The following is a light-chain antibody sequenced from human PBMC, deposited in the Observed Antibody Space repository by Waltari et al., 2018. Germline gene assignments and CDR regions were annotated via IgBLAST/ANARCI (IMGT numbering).Light chain of an antibody. Sequence: QSALTQPASVSGSPGQSITISCTGTTRDVGRYNYVSLYQCHPGKAPDLIIYEVTNRPAGVSDRFSGSKSGNTDSLSISGLQPEDEADYYCSSYTSIKTPYVVFGGGTKVTVL. CDR1: TRDVGRYNY. J-gene: IGLJ2*01. CDR2: EVT. CDR3: SSYTSIKTPYVV. V-gene: IGLV2-14*01.